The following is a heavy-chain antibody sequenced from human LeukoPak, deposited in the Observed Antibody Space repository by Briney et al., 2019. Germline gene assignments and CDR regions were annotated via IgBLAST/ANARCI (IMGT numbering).Heavy chain of an antibody. CDR2: INPNSGGT. D-gene: IGHD6-13*01. CDR1: GYTFTGYY. V-gene: IGHV1-2*06. CDR3: ARGIAAAGMIYYYGMDV. J-gene: IGHJ6*02. Sequence: ASVKVSCKASGYTFTGYYMHWVRQAPGQGLEWMGRINPNSGGTNYAQKFQGRVTMTRDTSISTAYMELSRLRSDDTAVYYCARGIAAAGMIYYYGMDVWGQGTTVTVSS.